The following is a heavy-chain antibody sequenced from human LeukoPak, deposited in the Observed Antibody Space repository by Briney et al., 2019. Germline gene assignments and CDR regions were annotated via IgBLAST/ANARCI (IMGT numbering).Heavy chain of an antibody. CDR2: IYYSGST. CDR1: GGSISSYY. D-gene: IGHD6-6*01. J-gene: IGHJ4*02. V-gene: IGHV4-59*12. Sequence: PSETLSLTCTVSGGSISSYYWSWIRQPPGKGLEWIGYIYYSGSTNYNPSLKSRVTISVDTSKNQFSLKLSSVTAADTAVYYCAREYSRSVDHWGQGTLVTVSS. CDR3: AREYSRSVDH.